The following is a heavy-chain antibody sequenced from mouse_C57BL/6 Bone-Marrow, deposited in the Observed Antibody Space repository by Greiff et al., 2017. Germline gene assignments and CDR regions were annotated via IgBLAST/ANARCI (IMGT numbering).Heavy chain of an antibody. J-gene: IGHJ3*01. Sequence: VQLQQPGAELVKPGASVKMSCKASGYTFTSYWITWVKQRPGQGLEWIGDIYPGSGSTKYNEKFKSKATLTVDTSSSTAYMQLSILTSEDSAVYYCGSSCVSFWGRGPLVTVTA. D-gene: IGHD1-1*01. V-gene: IGHV1-55*01. CDR2: IYPGSGST. CDR1: GYTFTSYW. CDR3: GSSCVSF.